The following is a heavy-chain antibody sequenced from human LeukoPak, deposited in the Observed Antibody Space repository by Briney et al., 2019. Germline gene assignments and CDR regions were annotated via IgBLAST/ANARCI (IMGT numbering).Heavy chain of an antibody. D-gene: IGHD2-2*03. Sequence: PGGSLRLSCGASGFTFSSYGMSWVRQAPGKGLEWVSAISDSGDSTYSADSVKGRFTISRDNSKNTLYLQMNSLRAEDTAVYYCAKVMDIVVVPAAILTDWGQGTLVTVSS. J-gene: IGHJ4*02. V-gene: IGHV3-23*01. CDR3: AKVMDIVVVPAAILTD. CDR2: ISDSGDST. CDR1: GFTFSSYG.